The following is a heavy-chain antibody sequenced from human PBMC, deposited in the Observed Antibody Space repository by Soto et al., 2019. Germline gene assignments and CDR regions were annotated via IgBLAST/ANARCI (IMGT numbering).Heavy chain of an antibody. V-gene: IGHV4-59*01. Sequence: SETLSLTCTVSGGSISSYYWSWIRQPPGKGLEWIGYIYYSGSTNYNPSLKSRVTISVDTSKNQFSLKLSSVTTADTAVYYCARDDPSGSSAFDYWGQGTLVTV. D-gene: IGHD1-26*01. CDR2: IYYSGST. CDR1: GGSISSYY. CDR3: ARDDPSGSSAFDY. J-gene: IGHJ4*02.